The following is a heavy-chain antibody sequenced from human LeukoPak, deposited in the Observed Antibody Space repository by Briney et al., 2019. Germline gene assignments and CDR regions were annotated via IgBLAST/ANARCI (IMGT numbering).Heavy chain of an antibody. J-gene: IGHJ4*02. CDR2: ISGSGGST. V-gene: IGHV3-23*01. Sequence: GGSLRLSCAASGFTFSSYAMSWVRQAPVKGLEWVSAISGSGGSTYYADSVKGRFTISRDNSKNTLYLQMNSLRAEDTAVYYCAKSLLGSSWSFDYWGQGTLVTVSS. CDR3: AKSLLGSSWSFDY. D-gene: IGHD6-13*01. CDR1: GFTFSSYA.